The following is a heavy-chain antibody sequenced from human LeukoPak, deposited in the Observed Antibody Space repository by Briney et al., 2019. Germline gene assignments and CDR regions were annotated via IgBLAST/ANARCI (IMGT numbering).Heavy chain of an antibody. CDR1: GGSISSGGYY. Sequence: SQTLSLTCTVSGGSISSGGYYWSWIRQPPGKGLEWIGYIYHSGGTYYNPSLKSRVTISVDRSNNQFSLKLSSVTAADTAVYYCARDSSSSWYLDYWGQGALVTVSS. J-gene: IGHJ4*02. V-gene: IGHV4-30-2*01. CDR3: ARDSSSSWYLDY. CDR2: IYHSGGT. D-gene: IGHD6-13*01.